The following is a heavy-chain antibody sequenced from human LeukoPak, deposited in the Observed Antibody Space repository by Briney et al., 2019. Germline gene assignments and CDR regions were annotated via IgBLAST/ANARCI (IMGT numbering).Heavy chain of an antibody. CDR1: GGSISSYY. Sequence: SETLSLTCTVSGGSISSYYWSWIRQPPGKGLEWIGYIYYSGSTNYNPSLKSRVTISVDTSKNQFSLKLSSVTAADTAVYYCARGDPLLDSSGPSEGGAFDIWGQGTMVTVSS. V-gene: IGHV4-59*01. D-gene: IGHD3-22*01. J-gene: IGHJ3*02. CDR3: ARGDPLLDSSGPSEGGAFDI. CDR2: IYYSGST.